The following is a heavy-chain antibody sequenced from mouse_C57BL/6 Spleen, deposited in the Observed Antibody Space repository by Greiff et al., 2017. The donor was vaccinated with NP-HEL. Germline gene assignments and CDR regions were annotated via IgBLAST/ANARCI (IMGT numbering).Heavy chain of an antibody. Sequence: QVQLKESGPELVKPGASVKISCKASGYAFSSSWMNWVKQRPGKGLEWIGRIYPGDGDTNYNGKFKGKATLTADKSSSTAYKQLSSLTSEDSAVYFCARCYDYDRGYAMDYWGQGTSVTVSS. CDR1: GYAFSSSW. J-gene: IGHJ4*01. V-gene: IGHV1-82*01. CDR3: ARCYDYDRGYAMDY. D-gene: IGHD2-4*01. CDR2: IYPGDGDT.